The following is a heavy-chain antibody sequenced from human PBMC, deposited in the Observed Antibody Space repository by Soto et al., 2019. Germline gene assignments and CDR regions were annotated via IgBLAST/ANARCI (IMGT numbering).Heavy chain of an antibody. CDR3: ARDPYHVLMVNAPNLYGMDV. V-gene: IGHV1-18*01. CDR1: GYTFTTYD. Sequence: QVQLVQSGAEVKKPGASVKVSCKASGYTFTTYDISWVRQAPGQGLEWMGRISTYNGNANDTQSLQGRLTMTTDTSTTTAYMELRSLRSDDTAVYYCARDPYHVLMVNAPNLYGMDVWGQGTTVTVSS. CDR2: ISTYNGNA. D-gene: IGHD2-8*01. J-gene: IGHJ6*02.